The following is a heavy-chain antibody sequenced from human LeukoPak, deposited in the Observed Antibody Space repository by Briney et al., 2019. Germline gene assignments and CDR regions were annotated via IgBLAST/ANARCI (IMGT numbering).Heavy chain of an antibody. CDR1: GFTFSSYS. Sequence: GGSLRLSCAASGFTFSSYSMNWVRQAPGKGLEGVSYIISSSSTIYYAESLKGRFTISRDKSKNSLYLQMNSLRAEDTAVYYCGRDPRWEPDAFDIWGQGTMVTVSS. J-gene: IGHJ3*02. D-gene: IGHD1-26*01. CDR3: GRDPRWEPDAFDI. V-gene: IGHV3-48*01. CDR2: IISSSSTI.